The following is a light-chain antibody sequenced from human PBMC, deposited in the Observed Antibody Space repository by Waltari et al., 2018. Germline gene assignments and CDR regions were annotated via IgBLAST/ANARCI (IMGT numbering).Light chain of an antibody. CDR2: RDS. CDR1: TSPPGPNF. J-gene: IGLJ2*01. CDR3: ASWDDILIGRL. Sequence: QSVLTQPPSASAAPGQRVTISCSGSTSPPGPNFVSWYQHLPGTAPRLGIHRDSQRPSGIPDRFSGSKSGTSASLAISGLRSEDEADYYCASWDDILIGRLFGGGTKLTVL. V-gene: IGLV1-47*01.